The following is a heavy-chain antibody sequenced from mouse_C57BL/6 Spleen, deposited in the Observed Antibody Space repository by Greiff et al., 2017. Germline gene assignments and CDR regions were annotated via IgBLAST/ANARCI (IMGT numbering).Heavy chain of an antibody. CDR2: IDPSDSET. J-gene: IGHJ2*01. Sequence: QVQLQQPGAELVRPGSSVKLSCKASGYTFTSYWMHWVKQRPIQGLEWIGNIDPSDSETHYNQKFKDKATLTVDKSSSTAYMQLSSLTTEDSAVYYCARSPSTTVVAAYYFDYWGQGTTLTVSS. CDR3: ARSPSTTVVAAYYFDY. D-gene: IGHD1-1*01. CDR1: GYTFTSYW. V-gene: IGHV1-52*01.